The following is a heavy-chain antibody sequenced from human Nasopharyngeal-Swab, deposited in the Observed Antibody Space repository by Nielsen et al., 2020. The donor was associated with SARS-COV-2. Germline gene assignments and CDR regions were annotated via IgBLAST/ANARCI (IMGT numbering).Heavy chain of an antibody. CDR3: ARGSRFTIFGVVPDYYYGMDV. CDR2: IYTSGST. J-gene: IGHJ6*02. V-gene: IGHV4-4*07. D-gene: IGHD3-3*01. CDR1: GGSISSYY. Sequence: SDTLSLTCTVSGGSISSYYWSWIRQPAGKGLEWIGRIYTSGSTNYNPSLKSRVTMSVDTSKNQFSLKLSSVTAADTAVYYCARGSRFTIFGVVPDYYYGMDVWGQGTTVTV.